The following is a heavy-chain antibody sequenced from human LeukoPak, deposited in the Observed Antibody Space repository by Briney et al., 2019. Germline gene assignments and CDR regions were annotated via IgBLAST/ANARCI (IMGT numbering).Heavy chain of an antibody. CDR2: IYTSGST. J-gene: IGHJ4*02. V-gene: IGHV4-61*02. CDR3: ARGEQKATIDY. D-gene: IGHD5-24*01. CDR1: GGSISSGSYY. Sequence: PSQTLSLTCTVSGGSISSGSYYWSWIRQPAGKGLEWIGRIYTSGSTNYNPSLKSRVTISVDTSKNQFSLKLSSVTAADTAVYYCARGEQKATIDYWGQGTLVTVSS.